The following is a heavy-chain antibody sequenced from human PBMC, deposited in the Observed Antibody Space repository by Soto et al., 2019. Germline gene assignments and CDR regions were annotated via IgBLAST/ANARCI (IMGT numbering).Heavy chain of an antibody. V-gene: IGHV3-23*01. CDR3: AKGDFEPGIAAAGYYGCFDY. D-gene: IGHD6-13*01. Sequence: GGSLRLSCAASGFTFSSYAMSWVRQAPGKGLEWVSAISGSGGSTYYADSVKGRFTISRDNSKNTLYLQMNSLRAEDTAVYYCAKGDFEPGIAAAGYYGCFDYWGQGTLVTVSS. CDR1: GFTFSSYA. CDR2: ISGSGGST. J-gene: IGHJ4*02.